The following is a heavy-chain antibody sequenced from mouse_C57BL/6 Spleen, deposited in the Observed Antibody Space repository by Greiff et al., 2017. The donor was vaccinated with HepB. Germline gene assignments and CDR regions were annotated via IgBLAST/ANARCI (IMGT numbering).Heavy chain of an antibody. CDR2: IRNKANGYTT. CDR3: ARSAPLTGTGFDY. V-gene: IGHV7-3*01. J-gene: IGHJ2*01. D-gene: IGHD4-1*01. Sequence: EVKLQESGGGLVQPGGSLSLSCAASGFTFTDYYMSWVRQPPGKALEWLGFIRNKANGYTTEYSASVKGRFTISRDNSQSILYLQMNALRAEDSATYYCARSAPLTGTGFDYWGQGTTLTVSS. CDR1: GFTFTDYY.